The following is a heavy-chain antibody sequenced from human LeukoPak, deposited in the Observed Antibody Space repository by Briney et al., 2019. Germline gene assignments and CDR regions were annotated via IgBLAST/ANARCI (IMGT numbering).Heavy chain of an antibody. V-gene: IGHV5-51*01. J-gene: IGHJ5*02. CDR3: ARVVGAHANNWFDP. CDR2: IYPGDSDT. Sequence: GESLQISSKASGDRSTSYWIGWGRQMPGKGLEWRGVIYPGDSDTSYSPSFQGQVTISADKTISTAYLQWSTLKASNTAMYYCARVVGAHANNWFDPWGQGTLVTVSA. D-gene: IGHD1-26*01. CDR1: GDRSTSYW.